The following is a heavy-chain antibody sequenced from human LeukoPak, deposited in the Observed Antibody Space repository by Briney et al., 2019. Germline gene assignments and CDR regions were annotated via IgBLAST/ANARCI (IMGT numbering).Heavy chain of an antibody. D-gene: IGHD1-26*01. V-gene: IGHV4-34*01. CDR1: GGSLSGYY. Sequence: SESLSLTCAVYGGSLSGYYWSWIRQPPGKGLEWIGEINHSGSTNYNPSLKSRVTISVDTSKNQFSLKLSSVTAADTAVYYCARGRGSYYYYYYGMDVWGQGTTVTVSS. CDR3: ARGRGSYYYYYYGMDV. J-gene: IGHJ6*02. CDR2: INHSGST.